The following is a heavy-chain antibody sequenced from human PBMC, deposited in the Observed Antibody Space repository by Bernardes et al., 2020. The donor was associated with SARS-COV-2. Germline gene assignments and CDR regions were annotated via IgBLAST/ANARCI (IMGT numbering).Heavy chain of an antibody. Sequence: VGSLRLSCAVSGFSFSRYGMSWVRQAPGQGLEWVSGISGSGVNTYYADSVKGRFTISRDNSKNTLYLQMDSLRAEDTAIYFCVRDLAGPGGFWGQGTLVTVSS. CDR2: ISGSGVNT. J-gene: IGHJ4*02. CDR3: VRDLAGPGGF. V-gene: IGHV3-23*01. CDR1: GFSFSRYG. D-gene: IGHD3-16*01.